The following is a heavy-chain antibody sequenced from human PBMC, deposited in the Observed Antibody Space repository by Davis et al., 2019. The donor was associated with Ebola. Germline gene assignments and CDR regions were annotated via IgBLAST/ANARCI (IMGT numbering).Heavy chain of an antibody. CDR3: AKIGGSYRTGADY. D-gene: IGHD1-26*01. CDR1: GFTFSSYS. Sequence: GGSLRLSCAASGFTFSSYSMNWVRQAPGKGLEWVSSISSSSSYIYYADSVKGRFTISRDNSKNTLYLQMNSLRAEDTAVYYCAKIGGSYRTGADYWGQGTLVTVSS. CDR2: ISSSSSYI. V-gene: IGHV3-21*01. J-gene: IGHJ4*02.